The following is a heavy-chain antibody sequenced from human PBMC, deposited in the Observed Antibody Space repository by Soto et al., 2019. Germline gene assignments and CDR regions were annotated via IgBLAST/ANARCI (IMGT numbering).Heavy chain of an antibody. D-gene: IGHD3-16*02. CDR3: ARDAFMITFGGVIVPLVGYWYFDL. J-gene: IGHJ2*01. V-gene: IGHV1-69*01. CDR1: GGTFSSYA. CDR2: IIPIFGTA. Sequence: QVQLVQSGAEVKKPGSSVKVSCKASGGTFSSYAISWVRQAPGQGLEWMGGIIPIFGTANYAQKFQGRVTITADESTSTAYMELSRMRSEDTAVYYCARDAFMITFGGVIVPLVGYWYFDLWGRGTLVTVSS.